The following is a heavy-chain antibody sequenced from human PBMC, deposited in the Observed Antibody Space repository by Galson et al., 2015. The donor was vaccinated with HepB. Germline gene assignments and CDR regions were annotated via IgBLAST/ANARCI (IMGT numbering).Heavy chain of an antibody. D-gene: IGHD3-3*01. CDR2: IKQDGSEK. V-gene: IGHV3-7*03. CDR1: GFTFSSYL. J-gene: IGHJ6*02. Sequence: LRLSCAASGFTFSSYLMSWVRQAPGKGLEWVANIKQDGSEKYYVDSVKGRFTISRDNAKNSLYLQMNSLRAEDTAVYYCARDRADYDFWSGYYVRDYYYGMDVWGQGSTVTVSS. CDR3: ARDRADYDFWSGYYVRDYYYGMDV.